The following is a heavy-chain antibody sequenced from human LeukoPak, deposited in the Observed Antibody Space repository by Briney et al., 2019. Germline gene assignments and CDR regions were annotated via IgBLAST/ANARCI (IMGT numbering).Heavy chain of an antibody. V-gene: IGHV3-74*01. CDR1: GFTFSNYW. CDR3: ARDESAYFDS. CDR2: ISRDGSNT. Sequence: GGSLRLSCTVSGFTFSNYWMPRVRQAPGKGLVWVSHISRDGSNTFYADSVKGRFIMSRDNAKNILSLQLNSLRAEDTAVYYCARDESAYFDSCGRGTLVTVSS. J-gene: IGHJ4*02. D-gene: IGHD4/OR15-4a*01.